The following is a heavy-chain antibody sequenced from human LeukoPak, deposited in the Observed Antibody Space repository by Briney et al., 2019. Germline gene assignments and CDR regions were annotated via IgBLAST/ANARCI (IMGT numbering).Heavy chain of an antibody. CDR3: AKPGYSYGYFDY. D-gene: IGHD5-18*01. CDR2: ISWNSGSI. CDR1: GFTFDDYA. V-gene: IGHV3-9*01. J-gene: IGHJ4*02. Sequence: GGSLRLSCAASGFTFDDYAMHWVRQAPGKGLEWVSGISWNSGSIGYADSVKGRFTISRDNAKNSLYLQMNSLRAEDTALYYCAKPGYSYGYFDYWGQGILVTVSS.